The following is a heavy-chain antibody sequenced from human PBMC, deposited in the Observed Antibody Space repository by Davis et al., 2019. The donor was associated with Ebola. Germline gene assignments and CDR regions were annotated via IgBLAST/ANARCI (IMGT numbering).Heavy chain of an antibody. CDR1: GFAFGSYA. D-gene: IGHD2-15*01. CDR3: VKDRFTVVVVHGGFDS. V-gene: IGHV3-64D*06. CDR2: ISTNGETA. Sequence: GGSLRLSCSASGFAFGSYAMHWVRQAPGKGLESVARISTNGETAYYAESVKGRFTISRENSRGTLYLQMRSLTTEDTAVYYCVKDRFTVVVVHGGFDSWGQGTLVTVSS. J-gene: IGHJ4*02.